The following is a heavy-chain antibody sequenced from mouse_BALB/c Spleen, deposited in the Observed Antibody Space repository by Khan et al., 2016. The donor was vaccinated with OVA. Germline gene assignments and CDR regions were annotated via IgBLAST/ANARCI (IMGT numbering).Heavy chain of an antibody. CDR1: GFSLTSYG. Sequence: QVQLKESGPGLVAPSQSLSITCTVSGFSLTSYGVHWVRQPPGKGLEWLVVIWSDGSTNYNSVLKSRLSISKDNSKSQVFLKMNSLQTDDTAIYYCARGFDGYSSLYAMDYWGQGTSVTVSS. CDR3: ARGFDGYSSLYAMDY. D-gene: IGHD2-3*01. J-gene: IGHJ4*01. CDR2: IWSDGST. V-gene: IGHV2-6*02.